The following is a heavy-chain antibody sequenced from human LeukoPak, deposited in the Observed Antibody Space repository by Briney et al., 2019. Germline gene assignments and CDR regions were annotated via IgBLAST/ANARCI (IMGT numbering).Heavy chain of an antibody. CDR1: GFTFSSYS. Sequence: PGGSLRLSCAASGFTFSSYSMNWVRQAPGKGLEWVSYISSSSSSTIYYADSVKGRFTISRDNAKNSLYLQMNSLRAEDTAVYYCAKDLSGSYYWGQGTLVTVSS. D-gene: IGHD1-26*01. CDR2: ISSSSSSTI. J-gene: IGHJ4*02. V-gene: IGHV3-48*01. CDR3: AKDLSGSYY.